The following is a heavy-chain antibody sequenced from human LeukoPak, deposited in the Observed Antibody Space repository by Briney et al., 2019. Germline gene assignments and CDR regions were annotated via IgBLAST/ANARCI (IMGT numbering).Heavy chain of an antibody. CDR2: IYYSGST. CDR3: ARPGYSYGYYFDY. D-gene: IGHD5-18*01. Sequence: SETLSLTCTVSGYSISSGYYWGWIRQPPGKGLEWIGSIYYSGSTYYNPSLKSRVTISVDTSKNQFSLKLSSVTAADTAVYYCARPGYSYGYYFDYWGQGTLVTVSS. CDR1: GYSISSGYY. V-gene: IGHV4-38-2*02. J-gene: IGHJ4*02.